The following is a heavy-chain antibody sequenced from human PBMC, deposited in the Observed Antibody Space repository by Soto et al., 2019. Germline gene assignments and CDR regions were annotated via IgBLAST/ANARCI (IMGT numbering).Heavy chain of an antibody. D-gene: IGHD2-21*02. CDR3: AREGIVVVTATLDY. Sequence: QVQLVESGGGVVQPGRSLRLSCAASGFTFSSYAMHWVRQAPGKGLEWVAVISYDGSNKYYADSVKGRFTISRDNSKNTLYLQTNSLRAEDTAVYYCAREGIVVVTATLDYWGQGTLVTVSS. CDR1: GFTFSSYA. V-gene: IGHV3-30-3*01. CDR2: ISYDGSNK. J-gene: IGHJ4*02.